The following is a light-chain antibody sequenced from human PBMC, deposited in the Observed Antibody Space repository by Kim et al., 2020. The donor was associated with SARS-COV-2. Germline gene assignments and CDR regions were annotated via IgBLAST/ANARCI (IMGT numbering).Light chain of an antibody. V-gene: IGLV2-14*03. Sequence: GQSSTISCSGTSSDIGASYYVAWYKQHPDRAPLHIVFNVTDRPSGIYRRFSGSRSGKTASLTISGRQAEDEADYYSSSYSTSSTWVFGGGTKLTVL. CDR3: SSYSTSSTWV. CDR2: NVT. CDR1: SSDIGASYY. J-gene: IGLJ3*02.